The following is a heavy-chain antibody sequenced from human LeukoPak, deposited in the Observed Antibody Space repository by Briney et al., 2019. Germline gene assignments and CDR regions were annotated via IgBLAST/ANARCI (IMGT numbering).Heavy chain of an antibody. CDR2: ISYDGSNK. Sequence: GGSLRLSCAASGFTFSSYAMHWVRQAPGKGLEWVAVISYDGSNKYYADSVKGRFTISRDNSKNTLYLQMNSLRVEDTAVYYCARVAKYYYGSETYYFFENWGQGTPVTASS. V-gene: IGHV3-30*04. D-gene: IGHD3-10*01. CDR3: ARVAKYYYGSETYYFFEN. J-gene: IGHJ4*02. CDR1: GFTFSSYA.